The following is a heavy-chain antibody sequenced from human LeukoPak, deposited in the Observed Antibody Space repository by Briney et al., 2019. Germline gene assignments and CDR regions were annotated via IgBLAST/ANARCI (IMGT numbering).Heavy chain of an antibody. CDR3: AINYFDY. J-gene: IGHJ4*02. Sequence: GGSLRLSCAASGFTFSSYAMHWVRQAPGKGLEWVAVISYDGSNKYYADSVKGRFTISRDNSKNTLYLQMNSLRAEDTAVYYCAINYFDYWAQGTLVTVSS. V-gene: IGHV3-30-3*01. CDR2: ISYDGSNK. CDR1: GFTFSSYA.